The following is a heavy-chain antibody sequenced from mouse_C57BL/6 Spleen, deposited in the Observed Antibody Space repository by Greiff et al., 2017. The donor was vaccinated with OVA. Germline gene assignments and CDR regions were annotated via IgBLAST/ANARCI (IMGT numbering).Heavy chain of an antibody. CDR2: IRNKANGYTT. Sequence: EVQVVESGGGLVQPGGSLSLSCAASGFTFTDYYMSWVRQPPGKALEWLGFIRNKANGYTTEYSASVKGRFTISRDNSQSILYLQMNALRAEDSATYYCARGSNSWFAYWGQGTLVTVSA. D-gene: IGHD2-5*01. J-gene: IGHJ3*01. CDR3: ARGSNSWFAY. V-gene: IGHV7-3*01. CDR1: GFTFTDYY.